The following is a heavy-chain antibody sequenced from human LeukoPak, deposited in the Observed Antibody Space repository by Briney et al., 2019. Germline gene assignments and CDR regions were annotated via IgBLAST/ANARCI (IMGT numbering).Heavy chain of an antibody. V-gene: IGHV4-4*09. J-gene: IGHJ4*02. CDR2: IFTSGST. CDR3: ARHHQQLVKGYDY. CDR1: GGSINFYY. Sequence: PSETLSLTCTVSGGSINFYYWSWIRQPPGKRLEWIAYIFTSGSTSYNPSLKSRVNISVDMSKNQFSLKLSSVTAADTAVYYCARHHQQLVKGYDYWGQGTLVTVSS. D-gene: IGHD6-13*01.